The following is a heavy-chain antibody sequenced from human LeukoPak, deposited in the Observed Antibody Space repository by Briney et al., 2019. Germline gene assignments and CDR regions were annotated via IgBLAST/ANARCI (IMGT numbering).Heavy chain of an antibody. CDR1: GYTFTGYY. D-gene: IGHD1-1*01. CDR3: ARDQLSRGVWFDP. V-gene: IGHV1-2*02. CDR2: INPNSGGT. J-gene: IGHJ5*02. Sequence: ASVKVSCKASGYTFTGYYMHWVRQAPGQGLEWMGWINPNSGGTNYAQKFQGRVTMTRDTSISPAYMELSRLRSDDTAVYYCARDQLSRGVWFDPWGQGTLVTVSS.